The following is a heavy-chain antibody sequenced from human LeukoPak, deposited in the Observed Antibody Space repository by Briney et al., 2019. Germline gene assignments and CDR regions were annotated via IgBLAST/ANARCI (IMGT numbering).Heavy chain of an antibody. CDR2: IIPIFGTA. D-gene: IGHD3-22*01. V-gene: IGHV1-69*13. J-gene: IGHJ4*02. CDR3: ARDPYIDDYYDSSGYPW. Sequence: SVKVSCKASGGTFSSYAISWVRQAPGQGLEWMGGIIPIFGTANYAQKFQGRVTITADESTSTAYMELSSLRSDDTAVYYCARDPYIDDYYDSSGYPWWGQGTLVTVSS. CDR1: GGTFSSYA.